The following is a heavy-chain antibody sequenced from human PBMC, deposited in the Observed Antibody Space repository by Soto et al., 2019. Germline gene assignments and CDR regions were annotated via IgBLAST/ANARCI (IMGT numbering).Heavy chain of an antibody. CDR1: GGSFSGYY. CDR2: INHSGST. J-gene: IGHJ6*02. CDR3: ARVVPPGGMDV. V-gene: IGHV4-34*01. D-gene: IGHD6-6*01. Sequence: SETLSLTCAVYGGSFSGYYWTWIRQPPGTGLEWIGEINHSGSTNYNPSLKSRVTISVDTSKNQFSLNLRSVTAADTAVYYCARVVPPGGMDVWGQGTTVTVSS.